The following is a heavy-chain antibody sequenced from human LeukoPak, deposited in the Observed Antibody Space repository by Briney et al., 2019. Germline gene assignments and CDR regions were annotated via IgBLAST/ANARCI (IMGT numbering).Heavy chain of an antibody. J-gene: IGHJ5*02. CDR2: TGTT. D-gene: IGHD6-13*01. CDR1: GASISSYY. V-gene: IGHV4-59*01. Sequence: SETLSLTCTVSGASISSYYWSWIRQPPGKGLEWIGYTGTTNYNPSLKSRVTISVDTSKSQFSLKLNSVTAADTAVFYCAREGGEQQLVNWFDPWGQGTLVTVSS. CDR3: AREGGEQQLVNWFDP.